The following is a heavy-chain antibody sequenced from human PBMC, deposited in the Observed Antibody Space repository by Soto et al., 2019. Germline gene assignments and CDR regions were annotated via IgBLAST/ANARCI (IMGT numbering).Heavy chain of an antibody. CDR3: AAVAEYYYDSSGYHTGPPIGRY. D-gene: IGHD3-22*01. V-gene: IGHV1-58*01. CDR2: IVVGSGNT. CDR1: GFTFTSSA. J-gene: IGHJ4*02. Sequence: SVKVSCKASGFTFTSSAVQWVRQARGQRLEWIGWIVVGSGNTNYAQKFQERVTITRDMSTSTAYMELSSLRSEDTAVYYCAAVAEYYYDSSGYHTGPPIGRYWGQGTLVTVSS.